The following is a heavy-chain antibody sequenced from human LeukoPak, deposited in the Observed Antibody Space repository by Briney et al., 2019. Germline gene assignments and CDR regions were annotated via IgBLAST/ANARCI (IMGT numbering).Heavy chain of an antibody. CDR2: IRGSGSST. J-gene: IGHJ3*02. V-gene: IGHV3-23*01. CDR3: VSKYYDSSGYAFDAFDI. D-gene: IGHD3-22*01. Sequence: GGSLRLSCAASGFTFSSYAMSWVRQAPGKGLEWVSNIRGSGSSTYYADSVKGRFTISRDNAKNSLYLQMNSLRAEDTAVYYCVSKYYDSSGYAFDAFDIWGQGTMVTVSS. CDR1: GFTFSSYA.